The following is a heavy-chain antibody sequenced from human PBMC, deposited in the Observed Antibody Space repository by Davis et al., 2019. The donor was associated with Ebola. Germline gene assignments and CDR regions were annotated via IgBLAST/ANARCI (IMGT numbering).Heavy chain of an antibody. CDR2: IYPDDSNT. J-gene: IGHJ4*02. V-gene: IGHV5-51*01. CDR1: GYSFTTFW. CDR3: ARQGAPYSAPAN. D-gene: IGHD1-26*01. Sequence: GESLKISCRASGYSFTTFWLGWVRQMPGKGLEWMGIIYPDDSNTRYSPSFQGQVTISADKSINTAFLQWSSLRASDTAIYYCARQGAPYSAPANWGQGTLVTVSS.